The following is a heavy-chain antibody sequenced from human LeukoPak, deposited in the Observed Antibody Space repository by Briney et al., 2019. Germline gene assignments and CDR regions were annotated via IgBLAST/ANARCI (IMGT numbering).Heavy chain of an antibody. CDR1: GGSISSYY. CDR2: IYYSGST. V-gene: IGHV4-59*08. Sequence: SETPSLTCTVSGGSISSYYWSWIRQPPGKGLEWIGYIYYSGSTNYNPSLKSRVTISVDTSKNQFSLKLSSVTAADTAVYYCARMYSSSSRRGFDPWGQGTLVTVSS. D-gene: IGHD6-6*01. CDR3: ARMYSSSSRRGFDP. J-gene: IGHJ5*02.